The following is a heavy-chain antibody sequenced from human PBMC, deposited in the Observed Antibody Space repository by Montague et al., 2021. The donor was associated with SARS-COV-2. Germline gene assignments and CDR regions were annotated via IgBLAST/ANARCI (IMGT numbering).Heavy chain of an antibody. V-gene: IGHV6-1*01. Sequence: CAISRDSVSSDSATWNWVRESPSRGLEWLGRTYYRSKWFNDYAVXLRGRVTINPDTSKNQFSLQLNSVTPEDTAIYYCTSGREGNYNVMDVWGQGTTVTVSS. D-gene: IGHD1-1*01. CDR1: RDSVSSDSAT. CDR2: TYYRSKWFN. CDR3: TSGREGNYNVMDV. J-gene: IGHJ6*02.